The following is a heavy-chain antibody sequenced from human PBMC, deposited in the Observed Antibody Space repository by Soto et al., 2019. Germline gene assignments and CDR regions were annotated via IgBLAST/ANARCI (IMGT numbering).Heavy chain of an antibody. J-gene: IGHJ4*02. D-gene: IGHD2-21*02. V-gene: IGHV3-30*18. CDR1: GFTFSSYG. CDR2: ISYDGSNK. CDR3: AKVLCGGDCSSLTFDY. Sequence: GGSLRLSCAASGFTFSSYGMHWVRQAPGKGLEWVAVISYDGSNKYYADSVKGRFTISRDNSKNTLYLQMNSLRAEDTAVYYCAKVLCGGDCSSLTFDYWGQGTLVTVSS.